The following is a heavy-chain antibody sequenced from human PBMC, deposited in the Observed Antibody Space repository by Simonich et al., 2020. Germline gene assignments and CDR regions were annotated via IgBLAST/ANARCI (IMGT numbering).Heavy chain of an antibody. CDR1: GGSISSYY. J-gene: IGHJ2*01. CDR3: ARRTTGITIFGLVTNYWYFDL. CDR2: IYYSGTT. D-gene: IGHD3-3*01. Sequence: ESGPGLVKPSETLSLTCTVSGGSISSYYWSWIRQPPGKGLEWIGYIYYSGTTNYNPSLKSRVTISVETAKNQFSLKLSSVTAADTAVYYCARRTTGITIFGLVTNYWYFDLWGRGTLVTVSS. V-gene: IGHV4-59*12.